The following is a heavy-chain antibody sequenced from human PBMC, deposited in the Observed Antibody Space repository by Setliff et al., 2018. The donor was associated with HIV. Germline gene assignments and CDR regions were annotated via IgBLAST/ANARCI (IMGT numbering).Heavy chain of an antibody. J-gene: IGHJ5*02. Sequence: GASVKVSCKASGYTFTSYGLSWVRQAPGQGLEWMGWISDYNSNTEYAQKLQGRVTMTKDTSTSTAYMELRSLRPDDTAVYFCARRADWFDLWGQGTLVTVS. CDR2: ISDYNSNT. CDR3: ARRADWFDL. CDR1: GYTFTSYG. V-gene: IGHV1-18*01.